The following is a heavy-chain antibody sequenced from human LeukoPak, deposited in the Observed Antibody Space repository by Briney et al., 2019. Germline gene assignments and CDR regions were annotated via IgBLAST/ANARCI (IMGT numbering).Heavy chain of an antibody. CDR2: ISTRGDT. J-gene: IGHJ5*02. D-gene: IGHD3/OR15-3a*01. Sequence: AGSLRLSCAASGFTFSTYDMHWVRQPTGKGLEWVAAISTRGDTFYAGSVRGRFTVSRDNGKNSFYLQMTSLRVGDTAVYYCARGTDGFDPWGQGTLVTVSS. CDR1: GFTFSTYD. CDR3: ARGTDGFDP. V-gene: IGHV3-13*01.